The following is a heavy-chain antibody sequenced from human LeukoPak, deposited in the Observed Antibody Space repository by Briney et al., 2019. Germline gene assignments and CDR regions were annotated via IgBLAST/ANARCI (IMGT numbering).Heavy chain of an antibody. CDR1: GFTFSSYG. CDR2: ISYDGSNK. Sequence: QPGRSLRLSCAASGFTFSSYGMHWVRQAPGKGLEWVAVISYDGSNKYYADSVKGRFTISRDNSKNTLYLQMNSLRAEDTAVYYCARVSYYYYYMDVWGKGTTVTISS. J-gene: IGHJ6*03. CDR3: ARVSYYYYYMDV. V-gene: IGHV3-30*03.